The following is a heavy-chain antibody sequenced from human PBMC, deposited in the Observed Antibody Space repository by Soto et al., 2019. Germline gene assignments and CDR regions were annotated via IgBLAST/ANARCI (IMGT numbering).Heavy chain of an antibody. V-gene: IGHV1-69*13. CDR3: ARDLGYCSGGSCYSGFGMDV. CDR1: GCTFSSYA. J-gene: IGHJ6*02. Sequence: SVKVSCKASGCTFSSYAISCVRQAPGQGLEWMGGIIPIFGTANYAQKFQGRVTITADESTSTAYMELSSLRSEDTAVYYCARDLGYCSGGSCYSGFGMDVWGQGTTVTVSS. D-gene: IGHD2-15*01. CDR2: IIPIFGTA.